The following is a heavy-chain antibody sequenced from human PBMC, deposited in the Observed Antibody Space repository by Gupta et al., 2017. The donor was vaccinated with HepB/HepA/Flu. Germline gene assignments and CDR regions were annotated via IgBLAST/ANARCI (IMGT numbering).Heavy chain of an antibody. D-gene: IGHD3-22*01. J-gene: IGHJ4*02. CDR3: AHVRPPDSSGYYLDY. CDR2: IYWDDDK. V-gene: IGHV2-5*02. Sequence: QITLKQSDLTLVTPTQTLPLTCTFSGFSLSTSGVGVGWIRQPPGKALEWLALIYWDDDKRYSPSLKSRLTITKDTSKNQVVLTMTNMDPVDTATYYCAHVRPPDSSGYYLDYWGQGTLVTVSS. CDR1: GFSLSTSGVG.